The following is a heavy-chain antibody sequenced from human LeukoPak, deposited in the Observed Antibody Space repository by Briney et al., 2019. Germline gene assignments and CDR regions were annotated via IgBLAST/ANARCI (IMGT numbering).Heavy chain of an antibody. V-gene: IGHV3-74*01. D-gene: IGHD2-15*01. CDR3: ARAYCSGGTCSYGMDV. J-gene: IGHJ6*02. Sequence: PGGSLRLSCAASGFTFSNYWMHWVRQAPGKGLVWVSRINSDGSSTSYADSVRGRFTISRDDAKNTLYLQMNSLRAEDTAVYYCARAYCSGGTCSYGMDVWGQGTTVTVS. CDR1: GFTFSNYW. CDR2: INSDGSST.